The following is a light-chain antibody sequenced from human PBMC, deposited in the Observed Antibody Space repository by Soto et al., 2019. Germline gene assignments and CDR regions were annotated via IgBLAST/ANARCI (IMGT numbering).Light chain of an antibody. V-gene: IGKV1-5*01. J-gene: IGKJ5*01. CDR1: QSISSW. CDR2: GAS. Sequence: DIQMTQSPATLSASVGDRVTITCRASQSISSWLAWYQQTPVKAPKLLIYGASSLESGVPSRFSGSGSGTDFTLTISSLQFEDLATYYCQRYYRYPPITFGQGTRLEIK. CDR3: QRYYRYPPIT.